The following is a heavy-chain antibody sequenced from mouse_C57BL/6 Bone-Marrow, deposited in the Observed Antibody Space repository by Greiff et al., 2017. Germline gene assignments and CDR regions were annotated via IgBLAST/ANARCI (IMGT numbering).Heavy chain of an antibody. J-gene: IGHJ1*03. CDR1: GYSFTGYY. Sequence: EVQLQQSGPELVKPGASVKISCKASGYSFTGYYMNWVKQSPEKSLEWIGEINPSTGGTTYNQKFKAKATLTVDKSSSTAYMQLKSLTSEDSAVYYCARSGGNYGYWYFDVWGTGTTVTVSS. D-gene: IGHD2-1*01. CDR2: INPSTGGT. V-gene: IGHV1-42*01. CDR3: ARSGGNYGYWYFDV.